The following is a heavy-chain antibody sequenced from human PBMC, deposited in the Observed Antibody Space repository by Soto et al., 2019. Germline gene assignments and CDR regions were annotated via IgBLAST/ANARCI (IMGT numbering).Heavy chain of an antibody. Sequence: PSQTLSLTCAISGDSVSSKSATWSWIRQSPSRGLEWLGRTYYRSKWYNDYAVSVKGRIVINSDTSKNQFSLQLNSVTPEDTAVYYCARDGSGFHWYFDLWCRGTPVTVSS. D-gene: IGHD5-12*01. CDR2: TYYRSKWYN. V-gene: IGHV6-1*01. CDR3: ARDGSGFHWYFDL. CDR1: GDSVSSKSAT. J-gene: IGHJ2*01.